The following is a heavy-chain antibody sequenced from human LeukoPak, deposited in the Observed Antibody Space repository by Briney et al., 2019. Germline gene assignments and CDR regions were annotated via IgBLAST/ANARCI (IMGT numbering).Heavy chain of an antibody. D-gene: IGHD1-26*01. CDR1: GFKFRDHY. J-gene: IGHJ5*01. Sequence: GGSLRLSCAASGFKFRDHYMDWVRQAPGQGLEGVGRRRNIANSYSTEYAASVKGRFTISRDDSTDSLYLQMNSLKTENTAVYYCAKISMGATETSDSWGQGTLVTVSS. V-gene: IGHV3-72*01. CDR3: AKISMGATETSDS. CDR2: RRNIANSYST.